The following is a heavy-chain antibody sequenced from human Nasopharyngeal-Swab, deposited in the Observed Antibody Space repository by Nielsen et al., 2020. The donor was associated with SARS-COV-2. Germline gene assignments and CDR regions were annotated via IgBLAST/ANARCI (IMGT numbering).Heavy chain of an antibody. J-gene: IGHJ4*02. Sequence: GESLKISCAASGFIFSDSAIHWVRQASGKGLEWVGRIRSKGNSYATEYAASVEGRFTISRDDSKNTAYLQMNSLMTEDTAVYYCSRCGGSCYTGKDYWGQGTLVTVFS. CDR1: GFIFSDSA. D-gene: IGHD2-15*01. CDR3: SRCGGSCYTGKDY. V-gene: IGHV3-73*01. CDR2: IRSKGNSYAT.